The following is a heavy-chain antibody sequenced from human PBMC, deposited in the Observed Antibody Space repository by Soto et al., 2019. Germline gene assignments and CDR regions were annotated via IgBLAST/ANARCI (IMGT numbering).Heavy chain of an antibody. CDR2: INANSGGT. V-gene: IGHV1-2*02. J-gene: IGHJ4*02. CDR1: GYTFTGYH. Sequence: ASVKVSCKASGYTFTGYHMNWVRQAPGQGLEWMGWINANSGGTNYAQKFQGRVTMTRDTSISTAYMELSRLRSDDTAVYYCARTNRGYYYDSSGIHYWGQGTLVTVSS. CDR3: ARTNRGYYYDSSGIHY. D-gene: IGHD3-22*01.